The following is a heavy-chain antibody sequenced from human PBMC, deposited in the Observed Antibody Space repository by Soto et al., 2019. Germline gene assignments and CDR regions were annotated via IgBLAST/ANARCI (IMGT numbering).Heavy chain of an antibody. CDR3: AKDRIYGDYTFDY. V-gene: IGHV3-23*01. CDR1: GFTFSSYA. Sequence: LRLSCAASGFTFSSYAMSWVRQAPGKGLEWVSAISGSGGSTYYADSVKGRFTISRDNSKNTLYLQMNSLRAEDTAVYYCAKDRIYGDYTFDYWGQGTLVTVSS. CDR2: ISGSGGST. J-gene: IGHJ4*02. D-gene: IGHD4-17*01.